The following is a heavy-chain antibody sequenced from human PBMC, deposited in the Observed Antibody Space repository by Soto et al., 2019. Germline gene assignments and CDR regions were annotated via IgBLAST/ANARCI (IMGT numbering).Heavy chain of an antibody. D-gene: IGHD3-3*01. J-gene: IGHJ3*02. Sequence: SVKVSCKASGGTFSSYAISWVRQAPGQGLEWMGGIIPIFGTANYAQKFQGRVTITADESTSTAYMELSSLRSEDTAVYYCARRKGYDFWSAQNAFDIWGQGTMVTVSS. CDR2: IIPIFGTA. V-gene: IGHV1-69*13. CDR3: ARRKGYDFWSAQNAFDI. CDR1: GGTFSSYA.